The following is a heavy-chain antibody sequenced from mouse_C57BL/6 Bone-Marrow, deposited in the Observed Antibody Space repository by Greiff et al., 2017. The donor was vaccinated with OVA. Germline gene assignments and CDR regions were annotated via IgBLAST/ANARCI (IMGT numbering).Heavy chain of an antibody. D-gene: IGHD2-3*01. J-gene: IGHJ1*03. CDR2: IDPSDSYT. Sequence: QVQLKQPGAELVKPGASVKLSCKASGYTFTSYWMQWVKQRPGQGLEWIGEIDPSDSYTNYNQKFKGKATLTVDTSSSTAYMQLSSLTSEDSAVYYCASPRDGYYWYFDVWGTGTTVTVSS. V-gene: IGHV1-50*01. CDR1: GYTFTSYW. CDR3: ASPRDGYYWYFDV.